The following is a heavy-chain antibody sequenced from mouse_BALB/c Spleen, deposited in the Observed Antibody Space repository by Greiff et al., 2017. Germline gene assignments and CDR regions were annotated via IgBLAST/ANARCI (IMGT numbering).Heavy chain of an antibody. V-gene: IGHV5-4*02. CDR2: ISDGGSYT. D-gene: IGHD1-1*01. CDR1: GFTFSDYY. Sequence: VQLQQSGGGLVKPGGSLKLSCAASGFTFSDYYMYWVRQTPEKRLEWVATISDGGSYTYYPDSVKGRFTISRDNAKNNLYLQMSSLKSEDTAMYYCARDYYGSRAYWGQGTLVTVSA. CDR3: ARDYYGSRAY. J-gene: IGHJ3*01.